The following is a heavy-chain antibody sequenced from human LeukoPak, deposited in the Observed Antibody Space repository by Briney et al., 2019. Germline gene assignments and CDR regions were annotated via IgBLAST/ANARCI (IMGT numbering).Heavy chain of an antibody. D-gene: IGHD3-16*01. CDR2: IWYDGSNK. V-gene: IGHV3-33*01. CDR1: GFSFSNYG. J-gene: IGHJ4*02. CDR3: ARSNNGGWGYCDY. Sequence: GGSLRLSCAASGFSFSNYGMHWVRQAPGKGLEWVAVIWYDGSNKYYADSVKGRFTISRDNSKNTLYVQMSNLRAEDTAVYYCARSNNGGWGYCDYWGQGSLVTVSS.